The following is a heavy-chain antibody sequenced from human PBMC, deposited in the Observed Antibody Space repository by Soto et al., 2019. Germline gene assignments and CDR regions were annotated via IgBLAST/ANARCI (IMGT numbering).Heavy chain of an antibody. V-gene: IGHV5-51*01. CDR3: ARKDKSGYFNWFDP. D-gene: IGHD3-22*01. CDR2: IFPSDSDT. J-gene: IGHJ5*02. Sequence: PGESLKISCRTSGYKFTSSWIAWVRQMPGKGLEWMGIIFPSDSDTRYSPSFQGQVTISADRSTSTVSLQWASLKASDTAVYFCARKDKSGYFNWFDPWGQGTPVTVSS. CDR1: GYKFTSSW.